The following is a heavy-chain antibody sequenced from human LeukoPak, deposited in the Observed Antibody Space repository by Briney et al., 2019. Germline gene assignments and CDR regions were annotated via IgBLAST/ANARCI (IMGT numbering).Heavy chain of an antibody. V-gene: IGHV4-38-2*01. CDR3: ASYFGGWHFQH. Sequence: PSETLSFTCAVSGYSITNGYYWGWIRQSPGKGLEWLGSVSPSGSTDSNPSLKSRLTISLDTSKNQISLMLSSVTAADTAVYYCASYFGGWHFQHWGQGTLVTVSS. CDR1: GYSITNGYY. CDR2: VSPSGST. D-gene: IGHD3-10*01. J-gene: IGHJ1*01.